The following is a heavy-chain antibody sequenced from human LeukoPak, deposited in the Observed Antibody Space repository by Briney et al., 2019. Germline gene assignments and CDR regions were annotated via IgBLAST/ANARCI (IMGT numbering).Heavy chain of an antibody. J-gene: IGHJ4*02. Sequence: AGGSLRLSCAASGFTFSSYAMNWVRQAPGKGLEWVSGITNSGGSTYYADSVKRWFTISRDKSKITLYLQMNSPRAEDTAVYYSARDDWAYCGPDFYLGAYLGQGTLVTVSS. CDR3: ARDDWAYCGPDFYLGAY. CDR2: ITNSGGST. V-gene: IGHV3-23*01. D-gene: IGHD2-21*02. CDR1: GFTFSSYA.